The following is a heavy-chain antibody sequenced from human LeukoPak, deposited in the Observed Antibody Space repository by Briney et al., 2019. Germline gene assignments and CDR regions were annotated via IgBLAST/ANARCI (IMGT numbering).Heavy chain of an antibody. CDR1: GGTFSSYA. Sequence: ASVKVSCKASGGTFSSYAISWVRQAPGQGLEWMGGIIPIFGTANYAQKFQGRVTMTTDTSTSTAYMELRSLRSDDTAVYYCARAGAAAGIFDYWGQGTLVTVSS. V-gene: IGHV1-69*05. CDR3: ARAGAAAGIFDY. CDR2: IIPIFGTA. D-gene: IGHD6-13*01. J-gene: IGHJ4*02.